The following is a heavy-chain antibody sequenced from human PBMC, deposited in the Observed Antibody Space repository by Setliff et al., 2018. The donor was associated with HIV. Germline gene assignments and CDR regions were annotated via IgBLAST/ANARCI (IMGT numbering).Heavy chain of an antibody. CDR2: ISAYNGNT. J-gene: IGHJ4*02. V-gene: IGHV1-18*01. CDR1: GYTFTSYG. Sequence: ASVKVSCKASGYTFTSYGISWVRQAPGQGLEWMGWISAYNGNTNYAQKLQGRVTITADESTSTAYMELSSLRSEDTAVYYCASTCSGGSCYSDRDYWGQGTLVTVS. CDR3: ASTCSGGSCYSDRDY. D-gene: IGHD2-15*01.